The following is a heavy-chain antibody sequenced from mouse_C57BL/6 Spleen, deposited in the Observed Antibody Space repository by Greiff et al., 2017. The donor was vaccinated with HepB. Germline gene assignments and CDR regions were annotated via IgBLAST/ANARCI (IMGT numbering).Heavy chain of an antibody. CDR1: GYTFTDYE. CDR3: TRWGYGSSYGAY. Sequence: QVQLQQSGAELVRPGASVTLSCKASGYTFTDYEMHWVKQTPVHGLEWIGAIDPETGGTAYNQKFKGKAILTADKSSSTAYMELRSLTSEDSAVYYCTRWGYGSSYGAYWGQGTLVTVSA. V-gene: IGHV1-15*01. CDR2: IDPETGGT. D-gene: IGHD1-1*01. J-gene: IGHJ3*01.